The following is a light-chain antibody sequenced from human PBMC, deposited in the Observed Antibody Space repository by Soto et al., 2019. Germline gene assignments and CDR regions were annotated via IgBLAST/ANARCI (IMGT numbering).Light chain of an antibody. Sequence: EIVMTQSPATLSVSPGERATLSCRASQSVSSNLAWYQQKPGQAPRLLIYGASTRATGIPARFSGSGSGTEFTLTISGLQSEDFAVYYCQQYNNWHLTFGGGTKVEIK. J-gene: IGKJ4*01. CDR2: GAS. CDR1: QSVSSN. CDR3: QQYNNWHLT. V-gene: IGKV3-15*01.